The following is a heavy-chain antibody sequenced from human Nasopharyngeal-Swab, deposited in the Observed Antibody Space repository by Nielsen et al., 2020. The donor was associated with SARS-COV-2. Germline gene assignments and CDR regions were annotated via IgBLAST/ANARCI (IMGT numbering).Heavy chain of an antibody. V-gene: IGHV3-73*01. J-gene: IGHJ4*02. CDR1: GFTFSDYY. Sequence: GESLKISCAASGFTFSDYYMSWIRQASGKGLEWVGRIGDKDHNYATTYGASVQGRFTISRDDSKNTAFLQMDGLKTEDTALYYCTTDFYFDYWGQGALVTVSS. CDR3: TTDFYFDY. CDR2: IGDKDHNYAT.